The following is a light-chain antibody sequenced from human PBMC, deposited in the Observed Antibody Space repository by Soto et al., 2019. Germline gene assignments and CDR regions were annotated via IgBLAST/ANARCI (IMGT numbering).Light chain of an antibody. Sequence: DIQMTQSPSTLSASVGDRVTITCRASQSISSWLAWYQRKPGKAPKLLIYDASSLESGVPSRFSGSGSGTEFTLTISSLQPDDFATYYCHQYNSYSPLTFGGGTKVDIK. CDR1: QSISSW. V-gene: IGKV1-5*01. J-gene: IGKJ4*01. CDR3: HQYNSYSPLT. CDR2: DAS.